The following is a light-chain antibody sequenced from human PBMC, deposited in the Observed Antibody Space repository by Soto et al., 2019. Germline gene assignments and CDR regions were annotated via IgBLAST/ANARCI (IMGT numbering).Light chain of an antibody. V-gene: IGKV3-15*01. Sequence: ILMTQSPATVSVSPGESATLSCRAGQNNYYNVAWYQQRPGQAPRLLIYRASTRAPGVPARFSGSGSGTEFTLTISRLLPEYFTVYSCLQYHNLWAFGQGTKVEI. J-gene: IGKJ1*01. CDR3: LQYHNLWA. CDR2: RAS. CDR1: QNNYYN.